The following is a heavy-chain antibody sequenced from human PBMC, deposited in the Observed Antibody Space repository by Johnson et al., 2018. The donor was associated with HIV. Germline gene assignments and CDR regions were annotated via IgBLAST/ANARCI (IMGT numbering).Heavy chain of an antibody. CDR2: IRYDGSNK. CDR1: GFTFDDYA. V-gene: IGHV3-30*02. Sequence: QVQLVESGGGLVQPGRSLKLSCAASGFTFDDYAMHWVRQTPGKGLEWVTFIRYDGSNKYYADSVKGRLTVSRDNFKNTLHLQMNSLRGEDTAVYYCARDVGMGATYINVRGLLGLRWAMWG. CDR3: ARDVGMGATYINVRGLLGLRWAM. J-gene: IGHJ1*01. D-gene: IGHD1-26*01.